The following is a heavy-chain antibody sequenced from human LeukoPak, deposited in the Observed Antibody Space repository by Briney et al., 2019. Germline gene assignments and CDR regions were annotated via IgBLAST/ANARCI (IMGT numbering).Heavy chain of an antibody. V-gene: IGHV4-31*03. CDR2: IYYSGGT. Sequence: SETLSLTCTVSGGSISSGGYYWSWIRQHPGKGLEWIGYIYYSGGTYYNPSLKSRVTISVDTSKNQFSLKLSSVTAADTAVYYCAREGGVAAYNWFDPWGQGTLVTVSS. CDR1: GGSISSGGYY. CDR3: AREGGVAAYNWFDP. J-gene: IGHJ5*02. D-gene: IGHD2-15*01.